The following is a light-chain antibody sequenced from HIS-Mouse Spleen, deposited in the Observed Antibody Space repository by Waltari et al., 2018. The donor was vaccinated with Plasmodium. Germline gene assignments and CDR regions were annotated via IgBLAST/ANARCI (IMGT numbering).Light chain of an antibody. V-gene: IGKV3-15*01. CDR2: GAS. CDR1: QSVSSN. CDR3: QQYNNWSFT. Sequence: EIVMTQSPATLSVSPGERATLYCRASQSVSSNLAWYQQKPGQAPRLLIYGASTRANGIPARFSGSGSGTEFTLTISSLQSEDFAVYYCQQYNNWSFTFGPGTKVDIK. J-gene: IGKJ3*01.